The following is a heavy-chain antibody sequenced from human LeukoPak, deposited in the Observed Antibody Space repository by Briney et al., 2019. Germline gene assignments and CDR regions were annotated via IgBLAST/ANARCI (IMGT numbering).Heavy chain of an antibody. V-gene: IGHV3-23*01. D-gene: IGHD3-22*01. CDR3: AKYYYYDSSGYGFVY. CDR1: GFTFSSYG. CDR2: ISGSGGST. J-gene: IGHJ4*02. Sequence: PGGSLRLSCAASGFTFSSYGMSWVRQAPGKGLEWVSAISGSGGSTYYADSVKGRFTISRDNSKNTLYLQMNSLRAEDTAVYYCAKYYYYDSSGYGFVYWGQGTLVTVSS.